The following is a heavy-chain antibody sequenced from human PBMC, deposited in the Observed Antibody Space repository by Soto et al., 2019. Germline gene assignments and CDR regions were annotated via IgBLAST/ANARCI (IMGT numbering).Heavy chain of an antibody. CDR3: ARGPLYYFDY. CDR1: GFTFSSYT. Sequence: EVQLVESGGGLVKPGGSLRLSCEDSGFTFSSYTMNWVPRAPGKGLEWVSSISSRSTNTHYADSVRGRFTISRDNAKRSLYLQMNSLRAEDTAVYYCARGPLYYFDYWGQGTLVTVSS. J-gene: IGHJ4*02. CDR2: ISSRSTNT. V-gene: IGHV3-21*02.